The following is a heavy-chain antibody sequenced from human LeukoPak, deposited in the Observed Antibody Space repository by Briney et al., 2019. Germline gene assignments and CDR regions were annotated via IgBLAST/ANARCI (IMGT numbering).Heavy chain of an antibody. CDR2: IYYSGST. D-gene: IGHD1-26*01. CDR1: GGSISSSSYY. J-gene: IGHJ4*02. Sequence: PSETLSLTCTVSGGSISSSSYYWGWIRQPPGKGLEWIGSIYYSGSTYYNPSLKSRVTISVDTSKNQFSLKLSSVTAADMALYFCARPFSGSYSSFDFWGQGILVIVSS. CDR3: ARPFSGSYSSFDF. V-gene: IGHV4-39*01.